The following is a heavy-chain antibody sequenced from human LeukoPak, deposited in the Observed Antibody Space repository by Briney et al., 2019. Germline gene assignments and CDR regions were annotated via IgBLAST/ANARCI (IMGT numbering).Heavy chain of an antibody. CDR2: IYYSGST. V-gene: IGHV4-59*01. J-gene: IGHJ5*02. CDR1: GGSISSYY. CDR3: ARGALNWFDP. Sequence: SGTLCLTCTVSGGSISSYYWSWVRQPPGKGLEWIGYIYYSGSTNYNPTLQSRVTISVDTSKNQFPLKLSSVTAADTAVYYCARGALNWFDPWGQGTLVTVSS.